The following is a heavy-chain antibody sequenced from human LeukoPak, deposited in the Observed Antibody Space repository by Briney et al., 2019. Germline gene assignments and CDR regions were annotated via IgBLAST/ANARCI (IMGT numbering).Heavy chain of an antibody. V-gene: IGHV3-64D*08. Sequence: GGTLRLSCAASGFIFSSYGMHWVRPAPGKGLEYISAISSNGGSTYYADSVKGRFTISRDNSKNTLYLQKSSLRSEDTAGYYCVKNGVYTSGWYGGYFDYWGQGTLVTVSS. D-gene: IGHD6-19*01. CDR3: VKNGVYTSGWYGGYFDY. CDR1: GFIFSSYG. J-gene: IGHJ4*02. CDR2: ISSNGGST.